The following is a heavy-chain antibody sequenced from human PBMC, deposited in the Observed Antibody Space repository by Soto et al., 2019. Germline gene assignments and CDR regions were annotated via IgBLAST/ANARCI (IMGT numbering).Heavy chain of an antibody. J-gene: IGHJ4*02. CDR3: ARARFNTALDY. V-gene: IGHV4-59*02. CDR2: INYSGST. Sequence: QVQLQESGPGLVKPSETLSLTCTVSGGSVSSYYWSWIRQPPGKALEWIGHINYSGSTNYNPSLKSRVTISVDTSKNQFSLKLSSVTAADTVVYYCARARFNTALDYWGQGTLVTVSS. CDR1: GGSVSSYY. D-gene: IGHD5-18*01.